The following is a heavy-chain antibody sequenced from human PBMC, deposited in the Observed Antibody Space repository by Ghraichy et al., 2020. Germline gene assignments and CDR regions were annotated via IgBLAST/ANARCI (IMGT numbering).Heavy chain of an antibody. CDR3: ARRYDFWSGSAFDY. V-gene: IGHV4-59*01. Sequence: SETLSLTCTVSGGSISSYYWSWIRQPPGKGLEWIGYIYYSGSTNYNPSLKSRVTISVDTSKNQFSLKLSSVTAADTAVYYCARRYDFWSGSAFDYWGQGTLVTVSS. CDR1: GGSISSYY. D-gene: IGHD3-3*01. CDR2: IYYSGST. J-gene: IGHJ4*02.